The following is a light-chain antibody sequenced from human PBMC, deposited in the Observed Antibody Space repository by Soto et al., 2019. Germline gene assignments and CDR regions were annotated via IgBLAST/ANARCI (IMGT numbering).Light chain of an antibody. CDR1: QSISGR. CDR2: KVS. V-gene: IGKV1-5*03. J-gene: IGKJ4*01. CDR3: LQYYTYPFT. Sequence: DIQMTQSPSTLSASIGDRVTITCRASQSISGRLAWYQQKPGKVPKLLIYKVSSLESGVPSGFSGSGSGAEFTLTFSSLQPDDFAAYFCLQYYTYPFTFGGGTKVDIK.